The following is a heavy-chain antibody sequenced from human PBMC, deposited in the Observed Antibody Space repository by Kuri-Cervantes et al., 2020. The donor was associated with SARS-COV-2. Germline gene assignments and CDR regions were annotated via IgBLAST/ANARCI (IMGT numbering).Heavy chain of an antibody. CDR2: INHSGST. J-gene: IGHJ3*02. Sequence: GSLRLSCAVYGGSFSGYYWSWIRQPPWKGLEWIGVINHSGSTNYNPSLKSRVTISVDTSKNQFSLKLSSVTAADTALYYCARHRLNYYDSSGHHWVNAFDIWGQGIMVIVSS. CDR3: ARHRLNYYDSSGHHWVNAFDI. CDR1: GGSFSGYY. D-gene: IGHD3-22*01. V-gene: IGHV4-34*01.